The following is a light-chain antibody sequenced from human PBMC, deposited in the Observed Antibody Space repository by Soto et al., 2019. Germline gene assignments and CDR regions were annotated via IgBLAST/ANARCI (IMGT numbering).Light chain of an antibody. V-gene: IGKV3-20*01. CDR3: QQYAVSAIP. J-gene: IGKJ5*01. CDR1: QRLASNY. CDR2: GVS. Sequence: DIELTQSPGTLSLSPGERATFSCRASQRLASNYLAWYQQKPGQAPRLLLYGVSSWATGIPDRFSGGGSGTDFTIAVSRVEPDDFAVYFCQQYAVSAIPFCQGTRLDI.